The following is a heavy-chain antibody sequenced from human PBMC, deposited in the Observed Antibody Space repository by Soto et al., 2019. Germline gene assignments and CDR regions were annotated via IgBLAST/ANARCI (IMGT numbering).Heavy chain of an antibody. CDR2: IIPIFGTA. D-gene: IGHD3-22*01. V-gene: IGHV1-69*01. CDR3: ARPYYYDSSGSNYYYYYGMDV. CDR1: GGTFSSYA. J-gene: IGHJ6*02. Sequence: QVQLVQSGAEVQKPGSSVKVSCKASGGTFSSYAISWVRQAPGQGLEWMGGIIPIFGTANYAQKFQGRVTITADESTSTAYMELSSLRSEDTAVYYCARPYYYDSSGSNYYYYYGMDVWGQGTTVTVSS.